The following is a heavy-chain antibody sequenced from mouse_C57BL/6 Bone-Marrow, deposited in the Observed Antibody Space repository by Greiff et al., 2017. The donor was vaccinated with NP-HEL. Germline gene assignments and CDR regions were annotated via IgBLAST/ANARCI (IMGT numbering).Heavy chain of an antibody. CDR2: ISYDGSN. D-gene: IGHD1-1*02. CDR3: ARGDYGAY. Sequence: EVKLVESGPGLVKPSQSLSLTCSVTGYSITSGYYWNWIRQFPGNKLEWMGYISYDGSNHYNPSLKNRISITRDTSKNQFFLKLNSVTTEDTATYYCARGDYGAYWGQGTLVTVSA. J-gene: IGHJ3*01. CDR1: GYSITSGYY. V-gene: IGHV3-6*01.